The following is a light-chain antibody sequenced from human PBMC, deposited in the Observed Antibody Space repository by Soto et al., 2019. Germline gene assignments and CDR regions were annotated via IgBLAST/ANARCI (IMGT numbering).Light chain of an antibody. Sequence: QSVLTQPPSVSAAPGQKVTISCSGSSSNIGNNYVSWYQQLPGTAPKLLIYDSNNRPSGIPDRFSGSKSGTSATLGITGLQTGDEAGYYCGTWDNSLSAVVFGGGTKLTVL. CDR3: GTWDNSLSAVV. V-gene: IGLV1-51*01. CDR1: SSNIGNNY. CDR2: DSN. J-gene: IGLJ2*01.